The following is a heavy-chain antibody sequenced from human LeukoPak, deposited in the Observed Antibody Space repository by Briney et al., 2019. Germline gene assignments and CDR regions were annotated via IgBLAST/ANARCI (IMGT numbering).Heavy chain of an antibody. CDR2: ISSSSSYI. Sequence: GASLRLSCAASGFTFSSYSMNWVRQAPGKGLEWVSSISSSSSYIYYADSVKGRFTISRDNAKNSLYLQMNSLRAEDTAVYYCARDWYYGDYVKGYYYYGMDVWGQGTTVTVSS. D-gene: IGHD4-17*01. V-gene: IGHV3-21*01. CDR1: GFTFSSYS. J-gene: IGHJ6*02. CDR3: ARDWYYGDYVKGYYYYGMDV.